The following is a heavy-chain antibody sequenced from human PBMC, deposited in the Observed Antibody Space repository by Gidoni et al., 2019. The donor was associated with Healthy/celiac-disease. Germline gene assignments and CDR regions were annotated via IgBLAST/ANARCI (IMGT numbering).Heavy chain of an antibody. J-gene: IGHJ4*02. V-gene: IGHV3-21*01. CDR3: ARDGEWELLYYFDD. Sequence: EVQLVESGGGLVKPGGSLRLSCASSGFTFRSYSMNWVRKAPGKGLEWVSDISSSSSYIYDADSVKGRFTISRDNAKNSLYLQMNSLRAEDTAVYYCARDGEWELLYYFDDWGQGTLVTGSS. CDR1: GFTFRSYS. CDR2: ISSSSSYI. D-gene: IGHD1-26*01.